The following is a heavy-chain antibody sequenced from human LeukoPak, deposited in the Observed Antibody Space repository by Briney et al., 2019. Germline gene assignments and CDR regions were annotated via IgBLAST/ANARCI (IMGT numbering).Heavy chain of an antibody. CDR2: IIPIFGTA. J-gene: IGHJ4*02. CDR1: GGTFSSYA. V-gene: IGHV1-69*05. D-gene: IGHD3-22*01. CDR3: ARNVYYYDSGGYYWGLFDY. Sequence: SVKVSCKASGGTFSSYAISWVRQAPGQGLEWMGRIIPIFGTANYAQKFQGRVTITTDESTSTAYMELSSLRSEDTAVYYCARNVYYYDSGGYYWGLFDYWGQGTLVTVSS.